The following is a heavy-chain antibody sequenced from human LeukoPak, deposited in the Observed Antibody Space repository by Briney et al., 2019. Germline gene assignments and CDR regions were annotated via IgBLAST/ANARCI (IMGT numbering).Heavy chain of an antibody. J-gene: IGHJ4*02. CDR1: GFTFSSYS. CDR3: AIGGIAAAGTFNY. V-gene: IGHV3-21*01. D-gene: IGHD6-13*01. CDR2: ISSSSSYI. Sequence: GGSLRLSCAASGFTFSSYSMNWVRQAPGKGLEWVSSISSSSSYIYYADSVKGRFTISRDNAKNSLYLQMNSLRAEDTAVYYCAIGGIAAAGTFNYWGQGTLVTVSS.